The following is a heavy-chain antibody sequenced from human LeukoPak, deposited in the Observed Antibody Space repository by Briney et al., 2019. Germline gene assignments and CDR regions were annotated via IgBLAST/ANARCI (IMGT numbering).Heavy chain of an antibody. Sequence: SSETLSLTCAVSGGSISSGGYSWSWIRQPPGKGLEWIGYIYHSGSTYYNPSLKSRVTISVDRSKNQFSLKLSSVTAADTAVYYCARGYYGDYFDYWGQGTLVTVSS. CDR3: ARGYYGDYFDY. J-gene: IGHJ4*02. CDR1: GGSISSGGYS. CDR2: IYHSGST. V-gene: IGHV4-30-2*01. D-gene: IGHD4-17*01.